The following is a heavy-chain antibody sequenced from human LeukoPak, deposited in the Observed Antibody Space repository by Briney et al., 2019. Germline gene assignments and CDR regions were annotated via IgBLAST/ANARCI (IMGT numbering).Heavy chain of an antibody. V-gene: IGHV1-46*01. CDR1: GYTFTSYY. J-gene: IGHJ4*02. D-gene: IGHD3-22*01. Sequence: ASVKVSCKASGYTFTSYYMHWVRQAPGQGLEWMGIINPSGGSTSYAQKFQGRVTMTRDTSTSTVYMELSSLRSEDTAVYYCARDYYDSSSFRTPSDYWGQGTLVTVSS. CDR2: INPSGGST. CDR3: ARDYYDSSSFRTPSDY.